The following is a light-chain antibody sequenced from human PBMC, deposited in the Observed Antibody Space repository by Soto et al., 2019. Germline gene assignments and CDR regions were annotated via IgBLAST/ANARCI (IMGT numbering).Light chain of an antibody. CDR3: MHGSQLSFT. V-gene: IGKV2-30*01. Sequence: DIVLTQSPLYLPVTLGPPASISCRSSQSLLYSDGNTYLNWFQQRPGQPPRRLIHKVSDRDSGVPDRFSGSGSGTDFTLKISWVEGADVGLFYSMHGSQLSFTFGPGTKVD. CDR1: QSLLYSDGNTY. J-gene: IGKJ3*01. CDR2: KVS.